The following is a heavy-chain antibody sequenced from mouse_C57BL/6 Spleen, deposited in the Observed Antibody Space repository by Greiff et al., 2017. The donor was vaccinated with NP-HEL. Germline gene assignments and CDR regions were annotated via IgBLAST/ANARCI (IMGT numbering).Heavy chain of an antibody. V-gene: IGHV1-52*01. CDR3: ASPYYYGRSLGY. Sequence: VQLQQPGAELVRPGSSVKLSCKASGYTFTSYWMHWVKQRPIQGLEWIGNIDPSDSETHYNHKFKDKATLTVDTSSSTAYMQLSSLTSEDSAVYSCASPYYYGRSLGYWGQGTTLTVSS. D-gene: IGHD1-1*01. J-gene: IGHJ2*01. CDR1: GYTFTSYW. CDR2: IDPSDSET.